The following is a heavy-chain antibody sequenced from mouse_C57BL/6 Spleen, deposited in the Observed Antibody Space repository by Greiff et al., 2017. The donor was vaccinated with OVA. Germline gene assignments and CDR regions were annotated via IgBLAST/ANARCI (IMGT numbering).Heavy chain of an antibody. CDR1: GFTFSSYA. D-gene: IGHD2-1*01. CDR2: ISDGGSYT. J-gene: IGHJ3*01. Sequence: EVQGVESGGGLVKPGGSLKLSCAASGFTFSSYAMSWVRQTPEKRLEWVATISDGGSYTYYPDNVKGRFTISRVNAKNNLYLQMSHLKSEDTAMYYCAEGNSGAYWGQGTLVTVSA. CDR3: AEGNSGAY. V-gene: IGHV5-4*01.